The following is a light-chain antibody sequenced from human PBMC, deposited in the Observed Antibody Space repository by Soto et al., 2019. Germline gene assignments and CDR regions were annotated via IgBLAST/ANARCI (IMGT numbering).Light chain of an antibody. J-gene: IGKJ1*01. CDR1: QSVSSSY. V-gene: IGKV3-20*01. Sequence: ESVLTQSPGTLSLSPGERATLSCRASQSVSSSYLAWYQQKPGQAPRHLIYGGSSRATGIADRFSGSGSGTDFPLTISRLEPEDFAVYYCQQYGSSPWTFGQGTKVEIK. CDR2: GGS. CDR3: QQYGSSPWT.